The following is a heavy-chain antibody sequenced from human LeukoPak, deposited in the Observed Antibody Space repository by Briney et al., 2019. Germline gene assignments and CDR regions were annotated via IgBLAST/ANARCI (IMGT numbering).Heavy chain of an antibody. J-gene: IGHJ4*02. CDR1: AFTFSSYS. D-gene: IGHD6-19*01. CDR2: ISSSSIFI. CDR3: ARKGSGWAVDY. V-gene: IGHV3-21*05. Sequence: GGSLRLSCATSAFTFSSYSLTWVRQAPGRGLEWVSYISSSSIFIYYADSVKGRFTISRDNAKNSLYLQMNSLRADDTAVYYCARKGSGWAVDYWGQGTLVTVSS.